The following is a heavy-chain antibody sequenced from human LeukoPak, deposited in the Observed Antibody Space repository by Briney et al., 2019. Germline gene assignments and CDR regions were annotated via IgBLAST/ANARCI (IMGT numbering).Heavy chain of an antibody. J-gene: IGHJ4*02. V-gene: IGHV3-48*03. CDR1: GFTFSRYE. CDR3: ARVGSLEQVFDY. Sequence: GGSLRLSCAASGFTFSRYEMNWVRQTPGQGLEWLSYITRGGDAVHYADSVRGRFTTSRDNAKNSVYLQMNSLRVEDTALYHCARVGSLEQVFDYWGQGVLFTVSS. D-gene: IGHD1-26*01. CDR2: ITRGGDAV.